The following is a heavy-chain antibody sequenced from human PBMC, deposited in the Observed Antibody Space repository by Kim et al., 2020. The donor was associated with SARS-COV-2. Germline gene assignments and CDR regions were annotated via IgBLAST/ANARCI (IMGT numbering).Heavy chain of an antibody. J-gene: IGHJ4*02. CDR2: TYYRSKWSS. Sequence: SQTLSLTYVISGDSLSSNTVAWSWIRQSPSSGLEWLGRTYYRSKWSSDYAVSVKSRIIINVDPSKNQFSLHLNSVTPDDTATYYCVRYSGWYYFDYWGQG. D-gene: IGHD6-19*01. V-gene: IGHV6-1*01. CDR3: VRYSGWYYFDY. CDR1: GDSLSSNTVA.